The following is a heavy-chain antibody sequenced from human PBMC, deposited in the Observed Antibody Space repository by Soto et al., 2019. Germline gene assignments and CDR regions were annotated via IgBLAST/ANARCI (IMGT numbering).Heavy chain of an antibody. CDR2: ISSNGGST. V-gene: IGHV3-64*01. Sequence: GGSLSLSCAASGFTFSSYAMHWVRQAPGKGLEYVSAISSNGGSTYYANSVKGRFTISRDNSKNTLYLQMGSLRAEDMAVYYCAREYYDILTGYSGAFDIWGQGTMVTVSS. J-gene: IGHJ3*02. D-gene: IGHD3-9*01. CDR1: GFTFSSYA. CDR3: AREYYDILTGYSGAFDI.